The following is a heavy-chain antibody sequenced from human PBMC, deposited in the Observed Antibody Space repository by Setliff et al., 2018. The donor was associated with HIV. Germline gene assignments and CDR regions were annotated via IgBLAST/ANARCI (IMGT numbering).Heavy chain of an antibody. J-gene: IGHJ4*02. Sequence: TLSLTCAVSGYSISSRYYWGWIRQPPGKGLEWIGSMSHSGTADYSPSLRSRVTISLDTSKNQFSLKLRSVTAADTAVYYCAKLSVLVDSWGQGTLVTVSS. CDR1: GYSISSRYY. V-gene: IGHV4-38-2*01. CDR3: AKLSVLVDS. CDR2: MSHSGTA. D-gene: IGHD1-7*01.